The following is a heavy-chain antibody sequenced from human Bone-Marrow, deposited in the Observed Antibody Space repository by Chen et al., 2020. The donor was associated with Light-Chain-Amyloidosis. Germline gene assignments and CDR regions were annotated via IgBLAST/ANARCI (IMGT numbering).Heavy chain of an antibody. Sequence: QLQLQGSGPGLVKPSETLSLTCTVSGGSISSSSYYWGWIRQPPGKGLEWIGSIYYSGSTYYNPSLKSRVTISVDTSKNQFSLKLSSVTAADTAVYYCARSLWSRITIFGVVISPIFDYWGQGTLVTVSS. J-gene: IGHJ4*02. V-gene: IGHV4-39*07. CDR2: IYYSGST. CDR1: GGSISSSSYY. CDR3: ARSLWSRITIFGVVISPIFDY. D-gene: IGHD3-3*01.